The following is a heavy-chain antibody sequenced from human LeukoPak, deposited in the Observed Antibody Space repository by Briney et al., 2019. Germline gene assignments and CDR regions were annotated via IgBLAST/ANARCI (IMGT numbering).Heavy chain of an antibody. CDR2: IRYDGSNK. J-gene: IGHJ6*02. V-gene: IGHV3-30*02. CDR1: GFTFSSYG. CDR3: AKEGTWGPYYYYGMDV. D-gene: IGHD7-27*01. Sequence: GGSLRLSCAASGFTFSSYGIHWVRQAPGKGLEWVAFIRYDGSNKYYADSVKGRFTISGDNSKNTLYLQMNSLRAEDTAVYYCAKEGTWGPYYYYGMDVWGQGNTVTVSS.